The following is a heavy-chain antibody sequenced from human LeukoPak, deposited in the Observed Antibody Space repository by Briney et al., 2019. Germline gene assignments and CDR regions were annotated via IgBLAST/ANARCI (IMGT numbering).Heavy chain of an antibody. J-gene: IGHJ6*02. V-gene: IGHV3-48*03. CDR1: GFIFRNFE. D-gene: IGHD6-25*01. CDR3: ARVGGLCGSGDCSYGMDV. Sequence: PGGSLRLSCAPSGFIFRNFEMNWVRQAPGKGLEWVSYISASATTMYYADAVEGRFTISRDNTKNSVYLQMNNLGTEDTAIYYCARVGGLCGSGDCSYGMDVWGQGTTVTVS. CDR2: ISASATTM.